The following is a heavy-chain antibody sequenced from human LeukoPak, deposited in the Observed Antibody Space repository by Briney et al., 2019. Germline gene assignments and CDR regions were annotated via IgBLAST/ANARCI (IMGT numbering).Heavy chain of an antibody. CDR3: ARALAAASHTSFDY. CDR1: GFTFSSYA. CDR2: ISYDGSNK. Sequence: PGGSLRLSCAASGFTFSSYAMHWVRQAPGKGLEWVAVISYDGSNKYYADSVKGRFTISRDNSKNTLYLQMNSLRAEDTAVYYCARALAAASHTSFDYWGQGTLVTVSS. D-gene: IGHD6-13*01. J-gene: IGHJ4*02. V-gene: IGHV3-30-3*01.